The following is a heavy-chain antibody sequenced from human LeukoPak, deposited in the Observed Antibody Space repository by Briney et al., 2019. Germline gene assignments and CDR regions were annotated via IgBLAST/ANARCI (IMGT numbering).Heavy chain of an antibody. CDR1: GFTFNRHG. Sequence: GGSLRLSCAASGFTFNRHGMSWVRQAPGKGLEWVSGIDVSGRMTYYADSVKGRFTISRDNAKNSLFLQMNSLRAEDTAIYYCAREDDWNYEDYWGQRTLVTVSS. D-gene: IGHD1-7*01. CDR3: AREDDWNYEDY. CDR2: IDVSGRMT. V-gene: IGHV3-23*01. J-gene: IGHJ4*02.